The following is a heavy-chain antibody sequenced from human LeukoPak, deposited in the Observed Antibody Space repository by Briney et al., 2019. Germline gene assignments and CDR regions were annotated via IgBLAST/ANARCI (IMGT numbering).Heavy chain of an antibody. CDR2: IYNSANT. J-gene: IGHJ3*02. D-gene: IGHD5-12*01. Sequence: SETLSLTCSVSGDSISSSSYCWDWIRQPPGKGLEWIGNIYNSANTHYNPSLKTRITMSVDTSKNQFSLKLNSVTAADTGIYYCARHSRSAYTGYENAFDIWGQGTMVTVSS. CDR1: GDSISSSSYC. V-gene: IGHV4-39*01. CDR3: ARHSRSAYTGYENAFDI.